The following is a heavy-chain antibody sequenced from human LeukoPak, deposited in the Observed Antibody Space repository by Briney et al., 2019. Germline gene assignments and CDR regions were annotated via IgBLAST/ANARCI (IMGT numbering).Heavy chain of an antibody. J-gene: IGHJ4*02. CDR1: GYSFTSYW. D-gene: IGHD1/OR15-1a*01. CDR3: HMNNLQLWLDY. Sequence: GESLKISCKASGYSFTSYWIVWVHQTPGKGLEWMGIVYPGDSDTRYNPSFQGQVTISADKSTATAYLHLSDLKASDTAIYGRHMNNLQLWLDYWGQGTVVTVSS. CDR2: VYPGDSDT. V-gene: IGHV5-51*07.